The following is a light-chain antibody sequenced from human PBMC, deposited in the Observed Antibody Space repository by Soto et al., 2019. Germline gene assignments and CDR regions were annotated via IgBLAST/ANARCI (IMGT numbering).Light chain of an antibody. CDR1: QSLNSR. V-gene: IGKV1-5*01. J-gene: IGKJ1*01. CDR3: QQYKSYST. Sequence: DIQLTQSPSTLSASVGDRVTLXXRAAQSLNSRLAWYQHRPGKAPGLLIYDASTLESGVPSRFSGSGSGTEFTLTINNLQPDDLATYICQQYKSYSTFGRGTKVDIK. CDR2: DAS.